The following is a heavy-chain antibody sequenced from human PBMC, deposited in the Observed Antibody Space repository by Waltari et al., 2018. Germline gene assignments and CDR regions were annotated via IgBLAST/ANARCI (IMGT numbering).Heavy chain of an antibody. CDR1: GGSISTYY. CDR2: IYSHVST. CDR3: ARDRRAGTTEVYFHYYMDV. V-gene: IGHV4-4*07. Sequence: QVQLQESGPGLVKPSETLSLSCSVSGGSISTYYWSWIRQPAGQGLGGIGRIYSHVSTNNNPSLTRRVTMAVDTSKKQFSLTLRSVTAADTAVYYCARDRRAGTTEVYFHYYMDVWGKGTTVTISS. D-gene: IGHD6-13*01. J-gene: IGHJ6*03.